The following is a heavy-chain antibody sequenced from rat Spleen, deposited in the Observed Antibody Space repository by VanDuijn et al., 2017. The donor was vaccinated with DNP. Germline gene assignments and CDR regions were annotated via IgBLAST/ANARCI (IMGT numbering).Heavy chain of an antibody. V-gene: IGHV5S23*01. J-gene: IGHJ2*01. CDR1: GFTFSNYD. D-gene: IGHD4-3*01. CDR3: TREKFGVGY. Sequence: EVQLVESGGGLVQPGRSLKLSCAASGFTFSNYDMAWVRQAPTKGLEWVASISPSGGSTYYRDSVKGRFTVSRDNAQNTLYLQMTKLGFEDTATYYCTREKFGVGYWGQGVMVTVSS. CDR2: ISPSGGST.